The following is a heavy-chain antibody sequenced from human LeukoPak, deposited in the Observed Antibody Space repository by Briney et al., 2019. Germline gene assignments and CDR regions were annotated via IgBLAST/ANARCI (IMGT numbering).Heavy chain of an antibody. Sequence: GGFLRLSCAASGFTFSSYWMTWVRQAPGKGLEWVANINQNGSETYYVDSVKGRFTMSRDNAKNSLYLQMNGLRAADTAVYYCARKKYYYDTSTYGWFDPWGQGTLVTVSS. J-gene: IGHJ5*02. V-gene: IGHV3-7*01. D-gene: IGHD3-22*01. CDR1: GFTFSSYW. CDR2: INQNGSET. CDR3: ARKKYYYDTSTYGWFDP.